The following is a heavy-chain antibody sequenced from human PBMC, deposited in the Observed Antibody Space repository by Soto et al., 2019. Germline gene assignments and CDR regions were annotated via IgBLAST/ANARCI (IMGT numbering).Heavy chain of an antibody. Sequence: ASVKVSCKASGYTFTGYYMHWVRQAPGQGLEWMGWINPNSGGTNYAQKFQGWVTMTRDTSISTAYMELSRLRSDDTAVYYCAREVEDDSSGLVDYWGQGTLVTVSS. V-gene: IGHV1-2*04. D-gene: IGHD3-22*01. CDR1: GYTFTGYY. CDR2: INPNSGGT. CDR3: AREVEDDSSGLVDY. J-gene: IGHJ4*02.